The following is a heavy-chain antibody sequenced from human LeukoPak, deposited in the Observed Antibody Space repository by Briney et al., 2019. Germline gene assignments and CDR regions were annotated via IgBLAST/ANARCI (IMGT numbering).Heavy chain of an antibody. V-gene: IGHV3-7*01. CDR3: ARETTAAAAGRPEINWFDP. J-gene: IGHJ5*02. D-gene: IGHD6-13*01. CDR2: IKQDGSEK. Sequence: GGSLRLSCAASGFTFSSYWMSWVRQAPGKGLEWVANIKQDGSEKYYVDSLKGRFTISRDNAKNSLYLQMNSLRAEDTAVYYCARETTAAAAGRPEINWFDPWGQGTLVTVSS. CDR1: GFTFSSYW.